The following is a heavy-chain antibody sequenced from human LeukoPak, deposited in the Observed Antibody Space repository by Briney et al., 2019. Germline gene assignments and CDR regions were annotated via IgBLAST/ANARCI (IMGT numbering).Heavy chain of an antibody. Sequence: PSETLSLTCTVSGGSISSSSYYWGWIRQPPGKGLEWIGSIYYSGSTYYNPSLKSRVTISVDTSKNQFSLKLSSVTAADTAVYYCARRDSGEWFHDAFDIWGQGTRVTVSS. J-gene: IGHJ3*02. CDR3: ARRDSGEWFHDAFDI. CDR2: IYYSGST. D-gene: IGHD3-3*01. V-gene: IGHV4-39*01. CDR1: GGSISSSSYY.